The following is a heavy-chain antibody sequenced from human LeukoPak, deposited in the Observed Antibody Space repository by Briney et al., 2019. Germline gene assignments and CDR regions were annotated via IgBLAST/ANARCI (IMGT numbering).Heavy chain of an antibody. D-gene: IGHD4-11*01. CDR3: ARVDYSNHLLIYYYFYVDV. CDR2: ISSSSSTI. V-gene: IGHV3-48*04. J-gene: IGHJ6*03. CDR1: GFTFSSYS. Sequence: GGSLRLSCAASGFTFSSYSMNWVRQAPGKGLEWVSYISSSSSTIYYADSVKGRFTISRDNAKNSLYLQMNSLRAEDTAVYYCARVDYSNHLLIYYYFYVDVGGKGTTVTVSS.